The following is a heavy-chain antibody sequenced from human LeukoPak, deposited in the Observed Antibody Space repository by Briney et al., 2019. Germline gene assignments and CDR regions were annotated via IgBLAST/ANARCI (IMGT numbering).Heavy chain of an antibody. Sequence: TGGSLRLSCAASGFTFSSYAMTWVRQAPGKGLEWVSVISGGGDTTYYADSVKGRFSISRDNSKNTLYLQMNSLRAEDTAVYFCAKETAAMPYWGQGTLDTVSS. V-gene: IGHV3-23*01. CDR1: GFTFSSYA. D-gene: IGHD2-2*01. CDR2: ISGGGDTT. CDR3: AKETAAMPY. J-gene: IGHJ4*02.